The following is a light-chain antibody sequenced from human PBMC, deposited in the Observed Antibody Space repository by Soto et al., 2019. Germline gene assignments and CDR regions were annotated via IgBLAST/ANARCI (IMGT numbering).Light chain of an antibody. CDR1: QDIGSH. V-gene: IGKV1D-16*01. J-gene: IGKJ5*01. CDR3: QSFRTCPLT. Sequence: MTVYPSTLPIFVKKRVTMTCRASQDIGSHLAWYQQKPEKAPKSLIYFASTLQSGVPSRFSASGSGTDFTLTITSLQPEDFATSYCQSFRTCPLTFGHGTYWRS. CDR2: FAS.